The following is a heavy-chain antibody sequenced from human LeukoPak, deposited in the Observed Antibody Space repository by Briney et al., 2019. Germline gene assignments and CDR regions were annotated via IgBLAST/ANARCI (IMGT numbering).Heavy chain of an antibody. CDR3: ASDVLAPARYDAFDV. Sequence: ASVKVSCKASGNTFTGYYIHWVRQAPGQGLECVGWINPQNGDTYSTKRFQGRVTMTRDTSITTAYMELRGLTDDDTAVYFCASDVLAPARYDAFDVWGQGTMVTVSS. V-gene: IGHV1-2*02. J-gene: IGHJ3*01. CDR2: INPQNGDT. CDR1: GNTFTGYY. D-gene: IGHD6-25*01.